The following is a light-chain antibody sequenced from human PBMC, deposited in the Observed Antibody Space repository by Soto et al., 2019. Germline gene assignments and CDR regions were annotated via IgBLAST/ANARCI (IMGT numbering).Light chain of an antibody. Sequence: DIQMTQSPSSLSASVGDRVTLTCRASQNIDNLLNWYHHKPGKAPKLLISGTSTLESGVPPGFSGSGSGTVFTLTISSLQAEHVGIYYCQQRFNSPTFGQGTKLEIK. CDR2: GTS. V-gene: IGKV1-39*01. J-gene: IGKJ2*01. CDR1: QNIDNL. CDR3: QQRFNSPT.